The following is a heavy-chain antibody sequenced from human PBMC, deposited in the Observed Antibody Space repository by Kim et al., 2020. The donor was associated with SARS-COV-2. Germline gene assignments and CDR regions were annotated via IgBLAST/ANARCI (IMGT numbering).Heavy chain of an antibody. V-gene: IGHV1-46*01. CDR3: ARGGLRYFDWLMHFDY. D-gene: IGHD3-9*01. Sequence: ASVKVSCKASGYTFTSYYMHWVRQAPGQGLEWMGIINPSGGSTSYAQKFQGRVTMTRDTSTSTVYMELSSLRSEDTAVYYCARGGLRYFDWLMHFDYWGQGTLVTVSS. CDR2: INPSGGST. CDR1: GYTFTSYY. J-gene: IGHJ4*02.